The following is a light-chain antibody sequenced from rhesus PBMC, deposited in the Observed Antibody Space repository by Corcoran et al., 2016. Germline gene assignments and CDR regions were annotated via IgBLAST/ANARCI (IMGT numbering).Light chain of an antibody. CDR2: KAS. V-gene: IGKV1-22*01. CDR3: QQYYTRPYS. Sequence: DIQMTQSPPSLSASVGDTVTITCRARQGISTWLAWYQQQPGKAPKVLISKASSLQSGVPSRFSGSGSGTDFTLTISSLQSEDFATYHCQQYYTRPYSFGQGTKVEIK. CDR1: QGISTW. J-gene: IGKJ2*01.